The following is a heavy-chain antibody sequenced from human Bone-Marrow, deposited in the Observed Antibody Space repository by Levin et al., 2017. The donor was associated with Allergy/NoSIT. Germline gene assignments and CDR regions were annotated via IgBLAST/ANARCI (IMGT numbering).Heavy chain of an antibody. V-gene: IGHV1-69*13. J-gene: IGHJ6*02. Sequence: SVKVSCKASGGAFSTYGFSWVRQAPGQGLEWMGGIIPNYGTSNYAQKFQGRLTITADESTSTVYMELGSLRSDDTAVFYCARVLKSRTWSGPQSAYFYYAMDVWGQGTTVSVSS. D-gene: IGHD6-13*01. CDR1: GGAFSTYG. CDR3: ARVLKSRTWSGPQSAYFYYAMDV. CDR2: IIPNYGTS.